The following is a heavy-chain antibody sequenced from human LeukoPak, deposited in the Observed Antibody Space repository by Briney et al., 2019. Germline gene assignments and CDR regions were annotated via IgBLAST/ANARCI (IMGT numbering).Heavy chain of an antibody. CDR2: INPSGDGT. Sequence: ASVRVSCKASGHTFTTYYVHLVRQAPGQGLEWMGVINPSGDGTNYPQRFQGRVTLTRDTSTSTVYMELSSLRSEDTAIYYCAKETPNTGWFDPWGQGTLVTVSS. CDR1: GHTFTTYY. CDR3: AKETPNTGWFDP. D-gene: IGHD1-14*01. V-gene: IGHV1-46*01. J-gene: IGHJ5*02.